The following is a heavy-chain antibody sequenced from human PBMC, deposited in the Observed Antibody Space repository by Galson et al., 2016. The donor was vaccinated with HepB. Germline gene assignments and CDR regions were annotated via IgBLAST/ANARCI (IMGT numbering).Heavy chain of an antibody. D-gene: IGHD6-19*01. Sequence: SETLSLTCSVSVGSMRSNYWSWIRQSPGKGLAWIGYISNSASTNRGSTNYNPSLKSRVTISVDTSKKQVSLKLTSVTAADTAVYYCASTEQWLVPFDYWGQGTLATVSS. CDR1: VGSMRSNY. J-gene: IGHJ4*02. CDR3: ASTEQWLVPFDY. CDR2: ISNSASTNRGST. V-gene: IGHV4-59*01.